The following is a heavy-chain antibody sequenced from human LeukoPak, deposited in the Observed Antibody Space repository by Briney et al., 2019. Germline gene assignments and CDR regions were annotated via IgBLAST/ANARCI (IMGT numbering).Heavy chain of an antibody. CDR3: AKGKLRSKDYFDY. Sequence: GGSLRLSCAASGFTFSSYWMSWVRQAPGKGLEWVSAISGSGGSTYYADSVKGRFTISRDNSKNTLYLQMNSLRAEDTAVYYCAKGKLRSKDYFDYWGQGTLVTVSS. CDR2: ISGSGGST. CDR1: GFTFSSYW. D-gene: IGHD4-17*01. J-gene: IGHJ4*02. V-gene: IGHV3-23*01.